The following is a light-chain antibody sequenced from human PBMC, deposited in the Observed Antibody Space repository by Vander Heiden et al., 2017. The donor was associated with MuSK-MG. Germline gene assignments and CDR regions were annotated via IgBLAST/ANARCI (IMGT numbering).Light chain of an antibody. V-gene: IGLV2-11*01. CDR3: CSYGGSFYV. J-gene: IGLJ1*01. CDR2: DVS. Sequence: QPALTQPPSVSGSPGQSATSSCPGTSSDVGGDNYVSWYQQHPDKVPKLMIYDVSKRPSGVPDRFSGSKSGNTASLTISGLQAEDEADYYCCSYGGSFYVFGTGTKVTVL. CDR1: SSDVGGDNY.